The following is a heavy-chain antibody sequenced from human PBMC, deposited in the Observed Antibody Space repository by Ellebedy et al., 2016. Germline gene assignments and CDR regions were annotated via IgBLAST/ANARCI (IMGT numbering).Heavy chain of an antibody. J-gene: IGHJ6*02. CDR1: GFTFSSYG. Sequence: GGSLRLSCAASGFTFSSYGMHWVRQAPGKGLEWLSYISRDGGATYYADSVKGRFTISRDNSKNTLYLQMNSLRAEDTAVYYCASPGVDSSGWYIYYGMDVWGQGTTVTVSS. V-gene: IGHV3-NL1*01. D-gene: IGHD6-19*01. CDR2: ISRDGGAT. CDR3: ASPGVDSSGWYIYYGMDV.